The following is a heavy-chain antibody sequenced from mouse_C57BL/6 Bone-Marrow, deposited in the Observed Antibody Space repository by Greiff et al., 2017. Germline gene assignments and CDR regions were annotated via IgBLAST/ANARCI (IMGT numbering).Heavy chain of an antibody. CDR2: ISGGGGNT. Sequence: EVQLVESGGGLVKPGGSLKLSCAASGFTFSSYTMSWVRQTPEKRLEWVATISGGGGNTYYPDSVKGRFTISRDNAKNTLYLQMSSLRSEDTALYYCARRGVTTSGYYYAMDYWGQGTSVTVSS. V-gene: IGHV5-9*01. D-gene: IGHD2-2*01. CDR3: ARRGVTTSGYYYAMDY. J-gene: IGHJ4*01. CDR1: GFTFSSYT.